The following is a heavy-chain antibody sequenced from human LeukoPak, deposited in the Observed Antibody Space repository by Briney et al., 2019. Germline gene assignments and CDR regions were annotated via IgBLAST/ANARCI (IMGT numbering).Heavy chain of an antibody. CDR2: INSDGSST. CDR1: GFTFSTYW. J-gene: IGHJ4*02. V-gene: IGHV3-74*03. Sequence: GGSLRLSCAASGFTFSTYWMHWVRQAPGKGLVWVSRINSDGSSTTYADSVKGRFTISRDNAKNTLYLQMSSLRAEDTAVYYCARDLGYCSSTSCYRPFDYWGQGILVTVSS. D-gene: IGHD2-2*01. CDR3: ARDLGYCSSTSCYRPFDY.